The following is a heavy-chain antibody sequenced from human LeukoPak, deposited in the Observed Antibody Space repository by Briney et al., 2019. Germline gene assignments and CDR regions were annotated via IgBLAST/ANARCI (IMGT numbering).Heavy chain of an antibody. Sequence: GGSLRLSCTASGFTFGDYAMSWVRQAPGKGLEWVGFIRSKTYGGTTEYAASVKGRFTISRDDSKSIAYLQMNSLKTEDTAVYYCTRDRGYSGYDYVSYYYYYMDVWGKGTTVTVSS. V-gene: IGHV3-49*04. CDR1: GFTFGDYA. CDR3: TRDRGYSGYDYVSYYYYYMDV. CDR2: IRSKTYGGTT. J-gene: IGHJ6*03. D-gene: IGHD5-12*01.